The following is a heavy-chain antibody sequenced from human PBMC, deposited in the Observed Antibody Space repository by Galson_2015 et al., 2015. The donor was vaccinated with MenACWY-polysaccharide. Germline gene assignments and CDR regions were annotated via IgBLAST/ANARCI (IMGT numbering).Heavy chain of an antibody. Sequence: ETLSLTCSVSGGSLTPYYWAWIRQPPGKGLEWIGCIFYSGSTKYSPSFNSRVTISVDTSNNQFSLKLSSVTAADTAVYYCARSPGGYNTGGQIDSWGQGSLVTVSS. CDR2: IFYSGST. CDR1: GGSLTPYY. V-gene: IGHV4-59*01. D-gene: IGHD5-18*01. J-gene: IGHJ4*02. CDR3: ARSPGGYNTGGQIDS.